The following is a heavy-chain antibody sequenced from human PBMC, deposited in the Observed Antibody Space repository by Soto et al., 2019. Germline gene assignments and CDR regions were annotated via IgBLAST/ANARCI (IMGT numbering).Heavy chain of an antibody. CDR1: GFTVSNKY. J-gene: IGHJ4*01. D-gene: IGHD3-10*01. CDR2: IYSNDNR. Sequence: EVQLVESGGGLIQPGGSLRLSCVASGFTVSNKYMSWVRQAPGKGLEWVSIIYSNDNRYYADSVKGRFTIYRDNSKNTLYLYMNSLRADDTAVYYCASQTTPRELYYYWGHGTLVNVCS. V-gene: IGHV3-53*01. CDR3: ASQTTPRELYYY.